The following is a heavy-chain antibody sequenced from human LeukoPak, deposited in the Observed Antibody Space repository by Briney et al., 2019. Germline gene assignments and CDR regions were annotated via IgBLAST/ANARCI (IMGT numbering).Heavy chain of an antibody. CDR3: ARVVQWELLWGPYYYYYYMDV. CDR1: GYTFTSYG. D-gene: IGHD1-26*01. J-gene: IGHJ6*03. V-gene: IGHV1-18*01. CDR2: ISAYNGNT. Sequence: GASVKVSCKASGYTFTSYGISWVRQAPGQGLEWMGWISAYNGNTNYAQKLQGRVTMTTDTSTSTAYMELRSLRSDDTAVYYCARVVQWELLWGPYYYYYYMDVWGKGTTVTVSS.